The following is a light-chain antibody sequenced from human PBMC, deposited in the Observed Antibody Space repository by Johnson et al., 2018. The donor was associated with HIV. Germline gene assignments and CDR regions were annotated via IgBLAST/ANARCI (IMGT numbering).Light chain of an antibody. J-gene: IGLJ1*01. CDR1: SSNIGNNY. V-gene: IGLV1-51*01. CDR2: DNN. CDR3: GTWDSSLSADG. Sequence: SVLTQPPSVSAAPGQKVTISCSGSSSNIGNNYVSWYQQLPGTAPKLLIYDNNKRPSGIPDRFSGSKSGTSATLGITGLQTGDEADYYCGTWDSSLSADGFGTGTKVTVL.